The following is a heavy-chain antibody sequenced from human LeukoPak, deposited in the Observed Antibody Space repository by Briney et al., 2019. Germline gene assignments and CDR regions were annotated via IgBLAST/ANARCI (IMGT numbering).Heavy chain of an antibody. CDR3: AREEAGRLAVVDY. CDR1: GGSFSSYY. J-gene: IGHJ4*02. Sequence: SETLSLTCAVYGGSFSSYYWSWIRQPPGKGLEWIGEIHHSGSTNYNPSLKSRVTISVDTSKSQFSLNLNSVTAADTAVYYCAREEAGRLAVVDYWGQGTLVTVSS. D-gene: IGHD6-6*01. V-gene: IGHV4-34*01. CDR2: IHHSGST.